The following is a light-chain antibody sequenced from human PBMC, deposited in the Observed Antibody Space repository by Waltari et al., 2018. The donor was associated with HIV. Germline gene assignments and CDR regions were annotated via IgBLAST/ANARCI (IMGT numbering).Light chain of an antibody. CDR2: DVT. CDR1: SSDVGGYNF. Sequence: QSALTQPASVSGSPGQSITLSCTGTSSDVGGYNFVSWYQQHPGKAPKLMIYDVTKRPSGVSNRFSGSKSGNTASLTITGLQAEDEADFYCSSYTSSSTFYVVGTGTKVTVL. J-gene: IGLJ1*01. V-gene: IGLV2-14*03. CDR3: SSYTSSSTFYV.